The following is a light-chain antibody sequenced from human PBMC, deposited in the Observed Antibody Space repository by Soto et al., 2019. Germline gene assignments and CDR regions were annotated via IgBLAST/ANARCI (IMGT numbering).Light chain of an antibody. CDR2: AAS. CDR3: LQHNSYPRLT. CDR1: QGIGNF. Sequence: ILMTQSPSSLSAFVGARVTITCRASQGIGNFLAWYQQKPGKVPKLLIYAASTLQSGVPSRFSGSGSGTDFTLTISSLQPEDVATYYCLQHNSYPRLTFGGGTKVDIK. V-gene: IGKV1-27*01. J-gene: IGKJ4*01.